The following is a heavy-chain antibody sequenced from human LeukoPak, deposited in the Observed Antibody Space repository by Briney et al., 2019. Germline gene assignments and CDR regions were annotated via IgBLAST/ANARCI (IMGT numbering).Heavy chain of an antibody. V-gene: IGHV1-18*01. Sequence: GASVKVSCKASGYTFTSYGISWVRQAPGQGLEWMGWISAYNGNTNYAQKLQGRVTITADKSTSTAYMELSSLRSEDTAVYYCATSLGGRPSLYYNWFDPWGQGTLVTVSS. CDR1: GYTFTSYG. D-gene: IGHD3-16*01. CDR3: ATSLGGRPSLYYNWFDP. J-gene: IGHJ5*02. CDR2: ISAYNGNT.